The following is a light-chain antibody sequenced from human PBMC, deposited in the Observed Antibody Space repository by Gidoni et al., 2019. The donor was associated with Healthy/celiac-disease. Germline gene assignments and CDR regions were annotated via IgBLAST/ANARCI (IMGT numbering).Light chain of an antibody. J-gene: IGKJ4*01. CDR1: QGISSY. Sequence: AIRMTQSPSSFSASTGDRVTITCRASQGISSYLAWYQQKPGKAPKLMIYAASTLQSGVPSRFSGSGSGTDFNLTISWLQSEDFATYYCQQYYSYPLTFGGGTKVEIK. CDR3: QQYYSYPLT. CDR2: AAS. V-gene: IGKV1-8*01.